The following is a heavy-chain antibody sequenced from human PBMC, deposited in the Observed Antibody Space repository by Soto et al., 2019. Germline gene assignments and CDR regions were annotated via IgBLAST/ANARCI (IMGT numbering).Heavy chain of an antibody. V-gene: IGHV3-74*01. D-gene: IGHD1-1*01. Sequence: VGSLRLSCAVSGFTFSAYCMHWVRQVPGKGLTWVSRISDDGSTATYADSVKGRFVISRDNAKNSLYLEMNTLRVDDSGLYYCARGPRVSSTGTGAHWGRGTLVTVSS. CDR1: GFTFSAYC. CDR3: ARGPRVSSTGTGAH. CDR2: ISDDGSTA. J-gene: IGHJ4*02.